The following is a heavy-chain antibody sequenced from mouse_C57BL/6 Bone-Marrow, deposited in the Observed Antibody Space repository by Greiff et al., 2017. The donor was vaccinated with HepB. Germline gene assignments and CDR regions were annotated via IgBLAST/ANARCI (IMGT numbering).Heavy chain of an antibody. V-gene: IGHV1-82*01. CDR2: IYPGDGDT. D-gene: IGHD1-1*01. CDR1: GYAFSSSW. Sequence: VQLVESGPELVKPGASVKISCKASGYAFSSSWMNWVKQRPGKGLEWIGRIYPGDGDTNYNGKFKGKATLTADKSSSTAYMQLSSLTSEDSAVYFCARGPHYYGSSYRAMDYWGQGTSVTVSS. J-gene: IGHJ4*01. CDR3: ARGPHYYGSSYRAMDY.